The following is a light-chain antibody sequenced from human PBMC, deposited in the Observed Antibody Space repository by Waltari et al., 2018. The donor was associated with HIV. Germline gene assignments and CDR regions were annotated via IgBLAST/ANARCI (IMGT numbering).Light chain of an antibody. CDR3: GTWDTSLSAGV. J-gene: IGLJ2*01. Sequence: QSVLTQPPAVSAAPGQTDTISCSGSSSHLAKNYCSWYQQLPGTDPKLLIYDHTRRSSGIPDRFSGPKSGTSATLSSAGLQTVDEADYYCGTWDTSLSAGVFGGGTKLTVL. CDR2: DHT. CDR1: SSHLAKNY. V-gene: IGLV1-51*01.